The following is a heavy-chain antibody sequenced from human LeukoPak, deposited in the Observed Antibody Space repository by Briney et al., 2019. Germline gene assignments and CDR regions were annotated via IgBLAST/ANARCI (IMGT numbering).Heavy chain of an antibody. V-gene: IGHV1-18*01. D-gene: IGHD3-22*01. Sequence: ASVKVSCKASGYTFTSYGISWVRQAPGQGLDWMGWISAYNGNTNYAQKLQGRVTMTTDTSTSTAYMELRSLRSDDTAVYYCAKTYYYDSSAYYFDYWGQGTLVTVSS. CDR2: ISAYNGNT. J-gene: IGHJ4*02. CDR1: GYTFTSYG. CDR3: AKTYYYDSSAYYFDY.